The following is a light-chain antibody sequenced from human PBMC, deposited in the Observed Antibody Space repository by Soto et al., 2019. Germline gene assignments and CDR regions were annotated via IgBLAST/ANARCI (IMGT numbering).Light chain of an antibody. V-gene: IGKV3-20*01. Sequence: EIVLTQSPGTLSLSPGERATLSCRASHTISGNYLAWYQQKPGQAPRLLIYGASNRATGIPERFSGSGSGTDFTLTISRLEPQDSAMYYCQQYVISVTFGQGTRLEIK. CDR3: QQYVISVT. CDR1: HTISGNY. J-gene: IGKJ5*01. CDR2: GAS.